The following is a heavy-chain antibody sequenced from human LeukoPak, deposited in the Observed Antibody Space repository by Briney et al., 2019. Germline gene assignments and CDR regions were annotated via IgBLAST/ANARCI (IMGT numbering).Heavy chain of an antibody. CDR1: GFTFSSYA. D-gene: IGHD3-22*01. V-gene: IGHV3-23*01. CDR3: AKGSYYDSSGSFYFDY. J-gene: IGHJ4*02. CDR2: ISGNGDNT. Sequence: GGSLRLPCAASGFTFSSYAMSWVRQAPGKGLEWVSGISGNGDNTYYADSVKGRFTISRDNSKNTLYVQVNSLGTEDTAAYYCAKGSYYDSSGSFYFDYWGQGTLVTVSS.